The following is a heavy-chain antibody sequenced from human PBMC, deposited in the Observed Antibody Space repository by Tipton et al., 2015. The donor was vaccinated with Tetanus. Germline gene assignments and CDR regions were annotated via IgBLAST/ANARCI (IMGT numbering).Heavy chain of an antibody. V-gene: IGHV1-2*02. Sequence: QLVQSGAEVKKPGASVKVSCKASGYTFTGYYMHWVRQAPGQGLEWMGWINPNSGGTNYAQKFQGRVTMTRDTSISTAYMELSRLRSDDTAVYYCARGNFWSGTGYYCYGMDVWGQGTTVTVSS. CDR3: ARGNFWSGTGYYCYGMDV. J-gene: IGHJ6*02. CDR1: GYTFTGYY. CDR2: INPNSGGT. D-gene: IGHD3-3*01.